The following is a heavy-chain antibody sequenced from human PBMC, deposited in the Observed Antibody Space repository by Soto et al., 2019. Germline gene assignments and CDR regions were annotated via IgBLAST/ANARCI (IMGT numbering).Heavy chain of an antibody. CDR2: ISTNGGST. J-gene: IGHJ4*02. Sequence: GTLRLSCSASVFTFSIYAMHWVRQAPGKGLEYVSSISTNGGSTDYADSVKGGFTISRDNSKNTVYLQMSSLRAEDTAVYYCVKGEYYYDSSGYYPFDYWGQGALVTVS. V-gene: IGHV3-64D*06. CDR3: VKGEYYYDSSGYYPFDY. CDR1: VFTFSIYA. D-gene: IGHD3-22*01.